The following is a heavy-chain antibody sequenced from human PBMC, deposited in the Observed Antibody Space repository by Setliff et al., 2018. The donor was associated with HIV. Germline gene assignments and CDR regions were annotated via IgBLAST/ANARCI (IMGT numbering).Heavy chain of an antibody. Sequence: ASVKVSCKDSGYTLSEYAIHWVRQAPGQRLEWMGRIDTDNGYRRYSPKLQGRVTITKDTSSNTAYMELRGLISEDTAVYYCARCCAAAGCYPAIYHFDSWGQGTLVTVSS. V-gene: IGHV1-3*04. D-gene: IGHD2-2*01. CDR1: GYTLSEYA. CDR3: ARCCAAAGCYPAIYHFDS. J-gene: IGHJ4*02. CDR2: IDTDNGYR.